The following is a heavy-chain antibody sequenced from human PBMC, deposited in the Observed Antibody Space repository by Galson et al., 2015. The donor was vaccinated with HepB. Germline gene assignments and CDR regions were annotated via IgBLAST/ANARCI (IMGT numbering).Heavy chain of an antibody. Sequence: QSGAEVKKPGESLRISCKGSGYSFTSYWISWVRQMPGKGLEWMGRIDPSDSYTNYSPSFQGHVTISADKSISTAYLQWSSLKASDTAMYYCARHYGGDIVVVPAAPLDAFDIWGQGTMVTVSS. V-gene: IGHV5-10-1*01. CDR3: ARHYGGDIVVVPAAPLDAFDI. CDR1: GYSFTSYW. CDR2: IDPSDSYT. D-gene: IGHD2-2*01. J-gene: IGHJ3*02.